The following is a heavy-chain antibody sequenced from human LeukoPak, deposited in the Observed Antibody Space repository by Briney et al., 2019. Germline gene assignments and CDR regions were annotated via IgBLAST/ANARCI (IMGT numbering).Heavy chain of an antibody. J-gene: IGHJ6*02. D-gene: IGHD2-15*01. CDR2: ISSSGSTI. CDR1: GFTFTDYY. V-gene: IGHV3-11*04. Sequence: GGSLRLSCAASGFTFTDYYMSWIRQAPGKGLEWVSCISSSGSTINYADSLKGRFTISRDNAKNSLYLQMNSLRAEDTAVYYCARQVVVVAATRGMDVWGQGTTVTVSS. CDR3: ARQVVVVAATRGMDV.